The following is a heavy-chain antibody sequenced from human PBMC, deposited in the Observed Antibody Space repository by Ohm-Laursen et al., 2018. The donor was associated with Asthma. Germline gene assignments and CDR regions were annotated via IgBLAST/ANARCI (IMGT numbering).Heavy chain of an antibody. CDR3: ARGPQYYDFWSGYYSSTINWFDP. V-gene: IGHV3-23*01. CDR2: ISGSGGST. J-gene: IGHJ5*02. CDR1: GFTFSSYA. D-gene: IGHD3-3*01. Sequence: SLRLSCAASGFTFSSYAMSWVRQAPGKGLEWVSAISGSGGSTYYADSVKGRLTISRDNSKNTLYLQMNSLRAEDTAVYYCARGPQYYDFWSGYYSSTINWFDPWGQGTLVTVSS.